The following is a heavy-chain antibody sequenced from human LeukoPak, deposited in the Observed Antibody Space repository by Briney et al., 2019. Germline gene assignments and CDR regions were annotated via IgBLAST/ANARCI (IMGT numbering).Heavy chain of an antibody. CDR3: GSSTVHYYNYGMDV. V-gene: IGHV3-23*01. J-gene: IGHJ6*02. Sequence: GGSLRLSCAASGFTFSGYTMNWVRQAPGKGPEWVSSISGSGITTNYADSVKGRFTISRDYSKNTLYLQMSSLRAEDTAVYYCGSSTVHYYNYGMDVWGQGATVTVSS. CDR2: ISGSGITT. D-gene: IGHD2-21*02. CDR1: GFTFSGYT.